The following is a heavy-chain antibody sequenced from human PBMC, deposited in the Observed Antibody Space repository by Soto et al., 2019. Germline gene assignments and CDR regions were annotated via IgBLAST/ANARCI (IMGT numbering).Heavy chain of an antibody. Sequence: EVQLLDSGGGLVQPGGSLRLSCAASGFTFSSSAMSWVRKAPGKGLEWVSAVSGSGGTTYYADSVRGRFTISRDNSKNTRYLQMNSLRAEDTAIYFCARCTVDTIVTSGWCHYLDPWGQGTLVTVSS. CDR1: GFTFSSSA. CDR3: ARCTVDTIVTSGWCHYLDP. V-gene: IGHV3-23*01. J-gene: IGHJ5*02. CDR2: VSGSGGTT. D-gene: IGHD6-19*01.